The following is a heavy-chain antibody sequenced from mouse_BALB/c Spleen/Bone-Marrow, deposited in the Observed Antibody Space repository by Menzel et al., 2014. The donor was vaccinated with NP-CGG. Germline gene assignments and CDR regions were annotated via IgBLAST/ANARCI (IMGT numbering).Heavy chain of an antibody. V-gene: IGHV1-69*02. J-gene: IGHJ4*01. CDR1: GYTFTSYW. CDR3: APGGRSAMGY. Sequence: QVQLQQSGAELVKPGAPVKLSCKASGYTFTSYWMNWVKQRPGRGLEWIGRIDPSDSETHYNRKFKDKATLTVDKSSSTAYIQLSSLTSEDSAVYYCAPGGRSAMGYWGQGTSVTVSS. CDR2: IDPSDSET.